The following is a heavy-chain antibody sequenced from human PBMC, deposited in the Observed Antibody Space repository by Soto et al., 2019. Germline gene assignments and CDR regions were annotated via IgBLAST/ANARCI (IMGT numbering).Heavy chain of an antibody. Sequence: QVQLQESGPGLVKPSETLSLTCTVSGDSFSSYYWSWIRQPPGKGLEWIGYIYYSGSTNYNPSLKSRVTISVDTSKNQFSLKLSSVTAADTAVYYCARGRDFDYWGQGTLVTVSS. CDR1: GDSFSSYY. CDR2: IYYSGST. J-gene: IGHJ4*02. CDR3: ARGRDFDY. V-gene: IGHV4-59*01.